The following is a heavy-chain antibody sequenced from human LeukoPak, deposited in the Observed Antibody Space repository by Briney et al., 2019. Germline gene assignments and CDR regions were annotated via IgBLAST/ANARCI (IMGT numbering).Heavy chain of an antibody. Sequence: GGSLRLSCAASGFTFSSYWMSWVRQAPGKGLEWVANIKQDGSEKYYVDSVKGRFTISRDNAKNSLYLQMNSLRAEDTGVYYCAREGSGYYFDYWGQGTLVTVSS. D-gene: IGHD1-26*01. J-gene: IGHJ4*02. CDR2: IKQDGSEK. V-gene: IGHV3-7*01. CDR3: AREGSGYYFDY. CDR1: GFTFSSYW.